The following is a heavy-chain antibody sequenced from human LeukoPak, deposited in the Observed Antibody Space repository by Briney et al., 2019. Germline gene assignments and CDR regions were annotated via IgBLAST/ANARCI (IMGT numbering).Heavy chain of an antibody. CDR3: ATRIRYSGSLTPNYYFDY. Sequence: SVKVSCKASGGTFSSYAISWVRQAPGQGLEWMGRIIPILGIANYAQKFQGRVTITADKSTSTAYMELSGLRSEDTAVYYCATRIRYSGSLTPNYYFDYWGQGTLVTVSS. CDR1: GGTFSSYA. D-gene: IGHD1-26*01. V-gene: IGHV1-69*04. J-gene: IGHJ4*02. CDR2: IIPILGIA.